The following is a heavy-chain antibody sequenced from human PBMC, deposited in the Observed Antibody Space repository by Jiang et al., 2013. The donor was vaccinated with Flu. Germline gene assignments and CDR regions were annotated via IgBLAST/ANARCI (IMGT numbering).Heavy chain of an antibody. D-gene: IGHD2-2*01. CDR3: YWYCSSTSCRGFYYGMDV. J-gene: IGHJ6*02. Sequence: GSGLVKPSETLSLTCTVSGGSISSSSYYWGWIRQPPGKGLEWIGSIYYSGSTYYNPSLKSRVTISVDTSKNLFSLKLSSVTAADTAVYYCYWYCSSTSCRGFYYGMDVWGQGTTVTVSS. V-gene: IGHV4-39*01. CDR2: IYYSGST. CDR1: GGSISSSSYY.